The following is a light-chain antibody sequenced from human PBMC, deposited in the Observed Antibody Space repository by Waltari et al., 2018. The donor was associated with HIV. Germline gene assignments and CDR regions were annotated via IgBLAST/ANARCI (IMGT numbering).Light chain of an antibody. V-gene: IGLV1-47*01. Sequence: SVLTQPPSASGTPGQRVTISCSGSTSNIGSNYVFWYQHLPGTAPKLLIHRNDQRPAGVPDRFSGSTSGTSAALAVSGLRSEDEADYYCGAWDDSLRGVLFGGGTKVAVL. CDR3: GAWDDSLRGVL. J-gene: IGLJ2*01. CDR2: RND. CDR1: TSNIGSNY.